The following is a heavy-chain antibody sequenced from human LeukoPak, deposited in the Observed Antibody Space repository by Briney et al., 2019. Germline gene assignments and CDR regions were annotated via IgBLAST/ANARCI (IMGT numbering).Heavy chain of an antibody. CDR3: VSRYDYSNYIDY. CDR2: VLRSGST. D-gene: IGHD4-11*01. J-gene: IGHJ4*02. CDR1: GGSISSDNW. V-gene: IGHV4-4*02. Sequence: PSETLSLTCAVSGGSISSDNWWSWIRQPPGKGLEWIGEVLRSGSTNYNPSLKSRVTISVDTSKNQFSLKLSSVTAADTAVYYCVSRYDYSNYIDYWGQGTLVTVSS.